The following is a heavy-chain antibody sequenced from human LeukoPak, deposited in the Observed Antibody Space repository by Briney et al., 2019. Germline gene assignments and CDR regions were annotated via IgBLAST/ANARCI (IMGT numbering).Heavy chain of an antibody. D-gene: IGHD2-2*01. Sequence: GGSLRLSCAASGFTFSSYSMNWVRQAPGKGLEWVSSISSSSSYIYYADPVKGRFTISRDNAKNSLYLQMNSLRAEDTAVYYCAREREVYCSSTSCPPRSYGMDVWGQGTTVTVSS. CDR2: ISSSSSYI. V-gene: IGHV3-21*01. CDR3: AREREVYCSSTSCPPRSYGMDV. J-gene: IGHJ6*02. CDR1: GFTFSSYS.